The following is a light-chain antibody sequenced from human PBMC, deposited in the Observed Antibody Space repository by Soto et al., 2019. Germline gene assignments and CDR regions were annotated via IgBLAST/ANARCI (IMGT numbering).Light chain of an antibody. J-gene: IGKJ3*01. CDR3: HQASSFPYP. CDR1: QDIKKW. CDR2: AAS. Sequence: DIQMTQSPSSVSASVGDTINITCRSSQDIKKWLAWYQQKPGKAPKVLIYAASNLESGVSSRFSGSGAVTEFSLTISILQTEDFATYFCHQASSFPYPFGPGTKVDIK. V-gene: IGKV1-12*01.